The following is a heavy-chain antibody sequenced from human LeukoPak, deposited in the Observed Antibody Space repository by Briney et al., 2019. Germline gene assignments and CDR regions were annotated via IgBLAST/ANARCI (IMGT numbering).Heavy chain of an antibody. CDR1: GGTFSSYA. D-gene: IGHD3-22*01. CDR2: IIPILGIA. CDR3: ARDIGYYYDTTPAWGY. J-gene: IGHJ4*02. V-gene: IGHV1-69*04. Sequence: SVKVSCKASGGTFSSYAISWVRQAPGQGLEWMGRIIPILGIANYAQKFQGRVTITADKSTSTAYMELSSLRSEDTAVYYCARDIGYYYDTTPAWGYWGQGTLVTVSS.